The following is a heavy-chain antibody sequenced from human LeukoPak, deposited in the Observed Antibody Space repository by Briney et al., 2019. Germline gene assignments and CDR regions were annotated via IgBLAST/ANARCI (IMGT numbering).Heavy chain of an antibody. D-gene: IGHD2-15*01. CDR2: ISAYNGNT. V-gene: IGHV1-18*04. CDR3: ARDRFILGYCSGGSCPFDY. J-gene: IGHJ4*02. CDR1: GYTFTIYG. Sequence: ASVKVSCKASGYTFTIYGVSWVRQAPGQGLEWMGWISAYNGNTNYAQKLQGRVTMTTDTSTSTAYMELRSLRSDDTAVYYCARDRFILGYCSGGSCPFDYWGQGTLVTVSS.